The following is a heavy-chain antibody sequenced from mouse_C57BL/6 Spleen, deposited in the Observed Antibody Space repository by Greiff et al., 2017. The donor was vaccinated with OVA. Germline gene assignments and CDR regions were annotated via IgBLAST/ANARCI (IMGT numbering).Heavy chain of an antibody. Sequence: QVQLLQSGAELVKPGASVKISCTASGYAFSSYWMTWVKQRPGKGLEWIGQIYPGDGDTNYHGNLKGKVTLTADKSTSTAYKQLSMLTAEDSAVYICARECYYYGSSLSDDWGQGTTLTVSA. J-gene: IGHJ2*01. CDR3: ARECYYYGSSLSDD. CDR2: IYPGDGDT. D-gene: IGHD1-1*01. CDR1: GYAFSSYW. V-gene: IGHV1-80*01.